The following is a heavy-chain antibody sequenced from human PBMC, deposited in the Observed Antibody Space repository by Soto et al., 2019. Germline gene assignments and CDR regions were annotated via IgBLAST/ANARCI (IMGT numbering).Heavy chain of an antibody. CDR3: VREPVEHCGDDFYGRGWFAP. CDR1: GFIFRSYG. J-gene: IGHJ5*02. V-gene: IGHV3-33*01. D-gene: IGHD2-21*02. Sequence: QVELVESGGGVVQPGRSLRLSCAASGFIFRSYGMHWVRQTPGKGLNWVAMIWYDGSKSDYGESVKGRFTISRDNSKKTINLEMNSLSAEDTGIYCCVREPVEHCGDDFYGRGWFAPWGKGTLVTVSS. CDR2: IWYDGSKS.